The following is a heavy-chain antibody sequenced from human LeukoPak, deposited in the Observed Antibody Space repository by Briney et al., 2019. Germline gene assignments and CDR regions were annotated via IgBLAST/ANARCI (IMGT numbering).Heavy chain of an antibody. D-gene: IGHD6-25*01. CDR2: IYSGGST. V-gene: IGHV3-53*01. CDR3: ARVRQRYYFDY. Sequence: GGSLRLSCAASGFTVSSNYMSWVRQAPGKGLEWVSVIYSGGSTYYADSVKGRFTISRDNTKNTLYLQMNSLRAEDTAVYYCARVRQRYYFDYWGQGTLVTVSS. CDR1: GFTVSSNY. J-gene: IGHJ4*02.